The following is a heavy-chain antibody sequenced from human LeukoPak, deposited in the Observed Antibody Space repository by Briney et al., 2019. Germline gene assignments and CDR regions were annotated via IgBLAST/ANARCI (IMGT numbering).Heavy chain of an antibody. D-gene: IGHD2-2*01. CDR2: IYSVGST. J-gene: IGHJ2*01. CDR1: GFGLTGSY. CDR3: LRDMPPSFWFFVL. V-gene: IGHV3-53*01. Sequence: GWSLTHSCTASGFGLTGSYMSGVRPAPGKGLEGVSAIYSVGSTYYTVFGKGRFTIFRDHSKYKVHLLMKSQKPEERAVDCLLRDMPPSFWFFVLWGRGTLVTVSS.